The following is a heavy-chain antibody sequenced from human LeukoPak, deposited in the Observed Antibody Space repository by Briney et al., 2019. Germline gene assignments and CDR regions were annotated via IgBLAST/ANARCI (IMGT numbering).Heavy chain of an antibody. CDR1: GASISSYY. D-gene: IGHD3-22*01. CDR3: ARRDSPFDL. J-gene: IGHJ2*01. CDR2: MYYGGST. Sequence: SSETLSLTCTVSGASISSYYWSWIRQPPGKGLEWIGYMYYGGSTNYNPSLKSRVTISVDTSKKQFSLKVRSVTAADTAVYYCARRDSPFDLWGRGTLVTVS. V-gene: IGHV4-59*01.